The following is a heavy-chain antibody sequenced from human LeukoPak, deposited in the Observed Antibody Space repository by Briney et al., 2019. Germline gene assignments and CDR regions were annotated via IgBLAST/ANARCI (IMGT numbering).Heavy chain of an antibody. CDR3: AKDSPSYGDNTGDYFQH. V-gene: IGHV3-23*01. J-gene: IGHJ1*01. CDR1: GFTFSSYA. CDR2: ISGSGGST. D-gene: IGHD4-17*01. Sequence: GGSLRLSCAASGFTFSSYAMSWVRQAPGKGLEWVSAISGSGGSTYYADSVKGRFTISRDNSKNTLYLQMNSLRAEDTAVYYCAKDSPSYGDNTGDYFQHWGQGTLVTVSS.